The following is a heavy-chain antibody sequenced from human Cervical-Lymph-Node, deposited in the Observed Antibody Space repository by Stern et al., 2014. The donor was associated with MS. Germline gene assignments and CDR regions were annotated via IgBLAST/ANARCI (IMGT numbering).Heavy chain of an antibody. Sequence: VQLVESGAEVRKPGQSLTISCNISGYTFTDYWIAWARQMPGKGLEWMGAIFPGASDTRYSPSFQGHVTISVDTSINTAYLQWSDLRASDTAMYYCARPHSPGWSYYFDFWGQGTLVAVSS. V-gene: IGHV5-51*01. D-gene: IGHD6-19*01. CDR3: ARPHSPGWSYYFDF. CDR1: GYTFTDYW. CDR2: IFPGASDT. J-gene: IGHJ4*02.